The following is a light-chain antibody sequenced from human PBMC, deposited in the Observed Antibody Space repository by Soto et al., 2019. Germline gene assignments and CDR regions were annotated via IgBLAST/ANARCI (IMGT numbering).Light chain of an antibody. CDR1: SSDFGSYKF. CDR3: FSFTSTNTHV. CDR2: ETS. Sequence: QSALTQPASVSGSPGQSVTISCTGTSSDFGSYKFVSWYQHHPGKVPKVIIYETSKRPSGVSDRFSGSKSGNTASLTISGRQAEDEADYYCFSFTSTNTHVFGSGTKVTVL. V-gene: IGLV2-23*01. J-gene: IGLJ1*01.